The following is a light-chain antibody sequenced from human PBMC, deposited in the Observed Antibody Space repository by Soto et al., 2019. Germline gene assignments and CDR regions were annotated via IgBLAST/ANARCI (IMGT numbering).Light chain of an antibody. CDR2: KAS. V-gene: IGKV1-5*03. Sequence: PCTLSGSVGDRVTITCRASQTISSWLAWYQQKPGKAPKLLIYKASTLESGVPSRFSGSGSGTEFTLTISSLQPDDFATYYCQQYSTYTPRTFGQGTKVDIK. CDR3: QQYSTYTPRT. J-gene: IGKJ1*01. CDR1: QTISSW.